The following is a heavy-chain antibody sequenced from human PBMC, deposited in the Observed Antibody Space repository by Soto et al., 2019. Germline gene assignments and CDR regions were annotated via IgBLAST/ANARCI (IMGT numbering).Heavy chain of an antibody. CDR3: ARWGPFGMDV. CDR2: IYYSGST. J-gene: IGHJ6*02. Sequence: QVQLQESGPGLVKPSQTLSLTCTVSGGSISSGGYYWSWIRQHPGKGLEWIGYIYYSGSTYYNPSLKXXVXIXXDTSKNQFSLKLSSVTAADTAVYYCARWGPFGMDVWGQGTTVTVSS. CDR1: GGSISSGGYY. D-gene: IGHD3-16*01. V-gene: IGHV4-31*01.